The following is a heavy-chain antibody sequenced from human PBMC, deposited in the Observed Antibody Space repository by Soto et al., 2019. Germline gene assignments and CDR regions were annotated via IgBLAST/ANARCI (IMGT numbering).Heavy chain of an antibody. CDR1: GGSISSSSYY. CDR3: ARRPYDILTGYSLNAFDI. J-gene: IGHJ3*02. V-gene: IGHV4-39*01. Sequence: QLQLQESGPGLVKPSETLSLTCTVSGGSISSSSYYWGWIRQPPGKGLEWIGSIYYSGSTYYNPSLKSRVTISVDTSKNQFSLKLSSVTAADTAVYYCARRPYDILTGYSLNAFDIWGQGTMVTVSS. CDR2: IYYSGST. D-gene: IGHD3-9*01.